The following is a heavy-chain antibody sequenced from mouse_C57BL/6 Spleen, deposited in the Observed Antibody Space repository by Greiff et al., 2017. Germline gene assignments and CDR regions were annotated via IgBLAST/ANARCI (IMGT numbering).Heavy chain of an antibody. CDR2: IDPETGGT. D-gene: IGHD1-1*01. J-gene: IGHJ4*01. Sequence: QVQLQQSGAELVRPGASVTLSCKASGYTFTDYEIHWVKQTPVHGLEWIGAIDPETGGTAYNQKFNGKAILTADKSSSTAYMEIRSLPSEDSAVYYCTRSAYDYVSSYDARDYWGQGTSATVSS. CDR3: TRSAYDYVSSYDARDY. CDR1: GYTFTDYE. V-gene: IGHV1-15*01.